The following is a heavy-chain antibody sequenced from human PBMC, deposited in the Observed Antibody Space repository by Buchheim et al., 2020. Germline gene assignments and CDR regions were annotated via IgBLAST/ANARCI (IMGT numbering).Heavy chain of an antibody. Sequence: QLQLQESGPGLVKPSETLSLTCTVFGGSIGSSSYYWGWVRQPPGKGLEWIGSISHSGNTYYNPSLKSRVTISVDTSKTQLYMRMGSVTAAATAVYYCARDTYAYAWFFYWGQGTL. CDR2: ISHSGNT. CDR3: ARDTYAYAWFFY. D-gene: IGHD2-2*01. CDR1: GGSIGSSSYY. V-gene: IGHV4-39*07. J-gene: IGHJ4*02.